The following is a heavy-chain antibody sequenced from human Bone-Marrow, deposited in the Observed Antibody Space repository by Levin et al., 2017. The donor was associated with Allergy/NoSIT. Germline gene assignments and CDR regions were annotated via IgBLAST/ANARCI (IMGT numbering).Heavy chain of an antibody. CDR2: INPANGAA. J-gene: IGHJ5*02. CDR3: ARRDYPLLSLKSWFDP. CDR1: GYTFIDYY. Sequence: ASVKVSCKSFGYTFIDYYIHWVRQAPGQGPDWVGRINPANGAATYAQRFQGRVTVSRDTSINTVYLDLSSLTHDDTAVYYCARRDYPLLSLKSWFDPWGEGTQVTVSS. D-gene: IGHD3-16*02. V-gene: IGHV1-2*06.